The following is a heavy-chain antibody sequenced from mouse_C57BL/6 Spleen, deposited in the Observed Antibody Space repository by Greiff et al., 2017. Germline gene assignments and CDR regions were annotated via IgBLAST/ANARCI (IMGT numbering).Heavy chain of an antibody. CDR1: GYTFTSYW. V-gene: IGHV1-50*01. CDR2: IDPSDSYT. J-gene: IGHJ3*01. CDR3: ARNYYGSSWFAY. D-gene: IGHD1-1*01. Sequence: QVQLQQSGAELVKPGASVKLSCKASGYTFTSYWMQWVKQRPGQGLEWIGEIDPSDSYTNYNQKFKGKATLTVDTSSSTAYMQLSSLTSEDSAVYYCARNYYGSSWFAYWGQGTLVTVSA.